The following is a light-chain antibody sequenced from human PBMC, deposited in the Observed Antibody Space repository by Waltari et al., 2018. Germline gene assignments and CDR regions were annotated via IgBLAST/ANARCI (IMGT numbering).Light chain of an antibody. CDR2: DKN. J-gene: IGLJ2*01. CDR3: RPRDASGVGGS. Sequence: SSELTQDPAVSVAMGQTVTITCQGNGLRSYYASWDQQRPGQAPILIMYDKNNRPSGVPDRVSGSNSAKTASLTITGAQAEDEASYYCRPRDASGVGGSFGGGTKLTVL. CDR1: GLRSYY. V-gene: IGLV3-19*01.